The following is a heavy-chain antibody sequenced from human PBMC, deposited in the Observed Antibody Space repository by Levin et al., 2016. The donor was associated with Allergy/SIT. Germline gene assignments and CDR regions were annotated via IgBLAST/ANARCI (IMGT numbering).Heavy chain of an antibody. CDR1: GFTFSSYA. CDR2: ISYDGSNK. V-gene: IGHV3-30-3*01. D-gene: IGHD6-19*01. CDR3: ARGSVEQWLGRVDY. Sequence: GESLKISCAASGFTFSSYAMHWVRQAPGKGLEWVAVISYDGSNKYYADSVKGRFTISRDNSKNTLYLQMNSLRAEDTAVYYCARGSVEQWLGRVDYWGQGTLVTVSS. J-gene: IGHJ4*02.